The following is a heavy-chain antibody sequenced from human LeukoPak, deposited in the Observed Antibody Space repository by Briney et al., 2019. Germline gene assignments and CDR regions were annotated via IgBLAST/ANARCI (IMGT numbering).Heavy chain of an antibody. CDR3: AVDNDSTGYYFSMDV. V-gene: IGHV4-61*03. CDR1: GGSISSGGYY. J-gene: IGHJ6*03. Sequence: SETLSLTCTVSGGSISSGGYYWSWIRQPPGKGLEWIGYIYHSGSTNYNPSLKGRVTISVDTSKNHFSLKLSSVTAADTAVYYCAVDNDSTGYYFSMDVWGKGTTVTVSS. D-gene: IGHD3-22*01. CDR2: IYHSGST.